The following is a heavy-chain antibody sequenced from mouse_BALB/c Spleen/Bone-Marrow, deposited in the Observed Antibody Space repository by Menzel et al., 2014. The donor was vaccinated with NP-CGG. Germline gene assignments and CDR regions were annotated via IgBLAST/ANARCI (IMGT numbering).Heavy chain of an antibody. CDR3: AREVDYAMDY. CDR2: IDPANGNT. Sequence: EVKLMESGAELVKPGASVKLSCTASGFNIKDTYMHWVEQRPEQGLEWIGRIDPANGNTKYDPKFQGKATITADTSSNTAYLQLSSLTSEDTAVYYCAREVDYAMDYWGQGTSVTVSS. J-gene: IGHJ4*01. CDR1: GFNIKDTY. V-gene: IGHV14-3*02. D-gene: IGHD1-1*01.